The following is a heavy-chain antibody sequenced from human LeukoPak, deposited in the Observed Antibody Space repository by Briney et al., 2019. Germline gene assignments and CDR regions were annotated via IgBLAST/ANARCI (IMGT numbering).Heavy chain of an antibody. D-gene: IGHD3-3*01. CDR3: ARDRGQRTYYDFWSGYPIRYYGMDV. CDR2: IYYSGST. V-gene: IGHV4-59*01. CDR1: GGSISSYY. J-gene: IGHJ6*02. Sequence: SETLSLTCNVSGGSISSYYWSWIRQPPGKGLEWIGYIYYSGSTNYNPSLKSRVTISVDTSKNQFSLKLSSVTAADTAVYYCARDRGQRTYYDFWSGYPIRYYGMDVWGQGTTVTVSS.